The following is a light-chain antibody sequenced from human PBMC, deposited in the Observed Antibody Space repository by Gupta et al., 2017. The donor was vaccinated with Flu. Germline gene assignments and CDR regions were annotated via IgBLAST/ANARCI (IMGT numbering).Light chain of an antibody. CDR2: WAS. CDR1: QSVLYSSNNKNY. J-gene: IGKJ4*01. CDR3: QQYYRTPPT. Sequence: NCKPSQSVLYSSNNKNYLAWYQQKPGQPPKLLISWASTRESGVPDRFSGSGSGTDFTLTISSLQAEDVAVYFCQQYYRTPPTFGGGTKVEIK. V-gene: IGKV4-1*01.